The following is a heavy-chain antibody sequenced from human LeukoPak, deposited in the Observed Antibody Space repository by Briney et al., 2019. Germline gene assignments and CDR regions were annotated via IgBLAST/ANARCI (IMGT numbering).Heavy chain of an antibody. J-gene: IGHJ4*02. D-gene: IGHD1-20*01. CDR2: ISASGLST. CDR1: GFTFSSFA. Sequence: GGSLRLSCVASGFTFSSFAMSWVRQAPGKGLEWVSGISASGLSTYYTDSVRGRFTNSRDNSKNTLYLQMHSLRAEDTAVYYCAKETSITGAGDFWGQGALVTVSS. CDR3: AKETSITGAGDF. V-gene: IGHV3-23*01.